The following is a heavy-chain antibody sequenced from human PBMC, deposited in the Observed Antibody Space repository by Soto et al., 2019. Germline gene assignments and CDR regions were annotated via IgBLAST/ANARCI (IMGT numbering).Heavy chain of an antibody. V-gene: IGHV4-59*01. D-gene: IGHD4-17*01. CDR2: IYYSGST. J-gene: IGHJ4*02. CDR3: ARAYMTTVTTPGY. CDR1: GGSISSYY. Sequence: PSETLSLTCTVSGGSISSYYWCWIRQPPGKGLEWIGYIYYSGSTNYNPSLKSRVTISVDTSKNQFSLKLSSVTAADTAVYYCARAYMTTVTTPGYWGQGTLVTVSS.